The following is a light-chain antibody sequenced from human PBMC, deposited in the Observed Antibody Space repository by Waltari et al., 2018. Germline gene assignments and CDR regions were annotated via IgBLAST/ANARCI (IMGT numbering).Light chain of an antibody. CDR2: MKN. J-gene: IGLJ1*01. CDR3: VAWDDSLSGYV. CDR1: SSNIGRDY. V-gene: IGLV1-47*01. Sequence: QSVLTQPPSASGTPGQRVTISCSGSSSNIGRDYVYWYQQPPGTAPKPLIYMKNQRPSGVADRFSGSKSGTSASLAISGLRSEDEADYYCVAWDDSLSGYVFGTGTKVTVL.